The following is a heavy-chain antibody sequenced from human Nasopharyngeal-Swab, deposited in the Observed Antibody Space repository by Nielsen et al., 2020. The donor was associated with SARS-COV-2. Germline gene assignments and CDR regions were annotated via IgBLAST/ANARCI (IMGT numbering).Heavy chain of an antibody. Sequence: GGSLRLSCAASGFTFSSYGMHWVRQAPGKGLEWVAVISYDGSNKYYADSVKGRFTISRDNSKNTLYLQMNSLRAEDTAVYCCAKDESGYYYDSSGYIDYWGQGTLVTVSS. J-gene: IGHJ4*02. CDR3: AKDESGYYYDSSGYIDY. CDR1: GFTFSSYG. CDR2: ISYDGSNK. V-gene: IGHV3-30*18. D-gene: IGHD3-22*01.